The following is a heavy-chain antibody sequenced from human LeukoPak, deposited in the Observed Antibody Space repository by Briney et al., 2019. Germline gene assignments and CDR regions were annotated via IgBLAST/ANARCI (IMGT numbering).Heavy chain of an antibody. CDR2: INPNSGGT. CDR1: GYTFTGYY. J-gene: IGHJ5*02. V-gene: IGHV1-2*06. CDR3: ARDLGDYGASGNWFDP. Sequence: ASVKVSCKASGYTFTGYYMHWVRQAPGQGLEWMGQINPNSGGTNYAQKFQGRVTMTRDTSISTAYMELSRLRSDDTAVYYCARDLGDYGASGNWFDPWGQGTLVTVSS. D-gene: IGHD4-17*01.